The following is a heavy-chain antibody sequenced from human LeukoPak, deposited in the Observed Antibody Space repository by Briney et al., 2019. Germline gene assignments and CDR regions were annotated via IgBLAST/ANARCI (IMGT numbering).Heavy chain of an antibody. CDR3: AKAPQTRLAGYFDY. CDR1: AFTFSTYA. J-gene: IGHJ4*02. Sequence: GGSLRLSCAASAFTFSTYALSWVRQAPGKGLEWVSSISGSGGTTYYADSVKGRFTISRDNSKNTLFLQMNSLRAEDTAVYYCAKAPQTRLAGYFDYWAREPWSPSPQ. V-gene: IGHV3-23*01. CDR2: ISGSGGTT.